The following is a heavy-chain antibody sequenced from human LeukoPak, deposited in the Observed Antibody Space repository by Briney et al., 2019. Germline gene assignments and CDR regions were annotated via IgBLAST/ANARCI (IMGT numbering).Heavy chain of an antibody. J-gene: IGHJ4*02. CDR2: TYYRSKWYN. D-gene: IGHD4-17*01. V-gene: IGHV6-1*01. CDR3: ARDNFGWSDYGDSGFDY. CDR1: GDSFSSNSAA. Sequence: SQALSLTCAISGDSFSSNSAAWNWIRQSPSRGLEWLGRTYYRSKWYNDYAVSVKSRITINPDTSKNQFSLQLNSVTPEDTAVYYCARDNFGWSDYGDSGFDYWGQGTLVTVSS.